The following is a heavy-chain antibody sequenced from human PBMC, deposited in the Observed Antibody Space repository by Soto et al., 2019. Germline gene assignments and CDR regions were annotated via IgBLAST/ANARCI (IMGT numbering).Heavy chain of an antibody. J-gene: IGHJ4*02. V-gene: IGHV4-30-2*05. CDR1: GGSISSGGYS. CDR3: ARSPKGLGNFDY. CDR2: IHHSGST. Sequence: PSETLSLTCAVSGGSISSGGYSWSWIRQPPGKGLEWIAYIHHSGSTYYNSSLKSRVTISVDTAKNQFSLKVSSVTAADTAVYYCARSPKGLGNFDYWGQGTLVTVSS. D-gene: IGHD3-10*01.